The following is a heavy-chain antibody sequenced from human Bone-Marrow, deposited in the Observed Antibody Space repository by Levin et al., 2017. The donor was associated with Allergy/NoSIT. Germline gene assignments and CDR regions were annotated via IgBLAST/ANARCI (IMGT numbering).Heavy chain of an antibody. CDR3: ARLLLYEDSAYRPVDH. D-gene: IGHD3-22*01. Sequence: GGSLRLSCVASGFTFSNYGMSWVRQAPGRGLEWVATIKQDGSEKHYVDSVKGRFSISRDNAENSVSLQMDSLRVEDTALYSCARLLLYEDSAYRPVDHWGQGALVTVSS. J-gene: IGHJ4*02. V-gene: IGHV3-7*01. CDR2: IKQDGSEK. CDR1: GFTFSNYG.